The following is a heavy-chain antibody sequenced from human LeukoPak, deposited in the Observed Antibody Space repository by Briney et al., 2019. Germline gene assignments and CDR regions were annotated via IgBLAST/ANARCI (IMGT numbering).Heavy chain of an antibody. D-gene: IGHD2-2*01. V-gene: IGHV4-39*01. CDR2: FYYRGST. J-gene: IGHJ4*02. CDR1: GGSISSNSYY. Sequence: PSETLSLTCTVSGGSISSNSYYWGWIRQPPGKGLEWIGSFYYRGSTYHNPSLTSRVTISVDTSKNPFSRKLSSVTAADTAVYYCARTVPAYYFDYWGQGTLVTVSS. CDR3: ARTVPAYYFDY.